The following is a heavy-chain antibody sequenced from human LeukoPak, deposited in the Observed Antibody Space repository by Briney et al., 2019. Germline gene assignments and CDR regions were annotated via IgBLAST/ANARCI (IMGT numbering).Heavy chain of an antibody. V-gene: IGHV3-9*01. Sequence: GRSLRLSCAASGFTFDDYAMHWVRQAPGKGLEWVSGISWASGGIGYADSVKGRFTISRDNAKNSLYLQMNSLRAEDTALYYCAKDGAAAPGCYYGMDVWGQGTTVTVSS. CDR3: AKDGAAAPGCYYGMDV. J-gene: IGHJ6*02. CDR2: ISWASGGI. CDR1: GFTFDDYA. D-gene: IGHD2-2*01.